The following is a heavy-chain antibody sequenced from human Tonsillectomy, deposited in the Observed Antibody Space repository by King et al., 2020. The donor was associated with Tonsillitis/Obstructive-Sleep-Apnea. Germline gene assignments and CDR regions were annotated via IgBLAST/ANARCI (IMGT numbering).Heavy chain of an antibody. J-gene: IGHJ4*02. CDR1: GGSISSSSYY. CDR3: LKVAYYDIYTFFDY. D-gene: IGHD3-9*01. CDR2: LNYSGRT. V-gene: IGHV4-39*01. Sequence: LQLQESGPGLVKPSETLSLTCTVSGGSISSSSYYWGWIRQPPGKGLEWIGSLNYSGRTYYNPSLKSRVTISVDTSKNQFSLKLSSVTAADTAVYYCLKVAYYDIYTFFDYWGQGTLVTVSS.